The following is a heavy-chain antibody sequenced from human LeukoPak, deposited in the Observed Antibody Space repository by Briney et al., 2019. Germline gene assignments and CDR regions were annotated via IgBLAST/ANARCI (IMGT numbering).Heavy chain of an antibody. CDR3: ARALNFCSGGSCPSSYYYYGMDV. D-gene: IGHD2-15*01. V-gene: IGHV3-48*04. Sequence: GGSLRLSCAASGFAFSSYWMSWVRQAPGKGLEWVSYISSSGSTIYYADSVKGRFTISRDNAKNSLYLQMNSLRAEDTAVYYCARALNFCSGGSCPSSYYYYGMDVWGQGTTVTVSS. J-gene: IGHJ6*02. CDR2: ISSSGSTI. CDR1: GFAFSSYW.